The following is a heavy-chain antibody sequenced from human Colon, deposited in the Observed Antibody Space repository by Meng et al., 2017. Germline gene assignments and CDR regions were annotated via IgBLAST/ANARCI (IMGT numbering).Heavy chain of an antibody. CDR3: ARVNGVVSHQPFDY. CDR1: GGSISSGGYY. CDR2: IYYSGST. V-gene: IGHV4-31*03. Sequence: QVQLQESGPGLVKPSQTPSLTCTFSGGSISSGGYYWSWIRQHPGKGLEWIGYIYYSGSTYYNPSLKSRVTISVDTSKNQFSLKLSSVTAADTAVYYCARVNGVVSHQPFDYWGQGTLVTVSS. D-gene: IGHD3-3*01. J-gene: IGHJ4*02.